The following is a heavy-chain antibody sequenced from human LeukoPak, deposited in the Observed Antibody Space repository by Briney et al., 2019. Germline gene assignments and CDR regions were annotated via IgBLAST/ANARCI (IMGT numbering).Heavy chain of an antibody. J-gene: IGHJ1*01. V-gene: IGHV3-48*02. CDR2: ISSSTSTI. CDR3: ARAQYYDSSGYYYEDYFQH. Sequence: GGSLRLSCAASESTFSSYSMNWVRQAPGKGLEWISYISSSTSTIYYADSVKGRFTISRDNAKNSLYLQMNSLRDEDTAVYYCARAQYYDSSGYYYEDYFQHWGQGTLVTVSS. CDR1: ESTFSSYS. D-gene: IGHD3-22*01.